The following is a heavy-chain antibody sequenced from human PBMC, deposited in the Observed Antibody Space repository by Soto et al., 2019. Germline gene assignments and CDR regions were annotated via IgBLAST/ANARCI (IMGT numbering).Heavy chain of an antibody. CDR3: AKGPTVVPVRGYFDY. Sequence: EVQLLESGGGLVQPGGSLRLSCAASGFTFSSYAMSWVRQAPGKGLEWVSAISGSGGSTYYADSVKGRFTISRDNSKNTLYLQMDSLRAEDTAVYYCAKGPTVVPVRGYFDYWGQGTLVTVSS. CDR1: GFTFSSYA. V-gene: IGHV3-23*01. D-gene: IGHD4-17*01. CDR2: ISGSGGST. J-gene: IGHJ4*02.